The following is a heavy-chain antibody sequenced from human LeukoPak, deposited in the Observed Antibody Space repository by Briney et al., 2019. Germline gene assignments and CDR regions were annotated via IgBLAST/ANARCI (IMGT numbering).Heavy chain of an antibody. CDR2: ISYGGSAK. D-gene: IGHD2-15*01. J-gene: IGHJ4*02. CDR1: GFTFSSFA. Sequence: GRSLRLSCAASGFTFSSFAMHWLRQAPGKGPEWAAVISYGGSAKYYADSVRGRFTISRDDSKNTLYLQMNSLRPEDTAIYYCVKGSVAYTGGHFDYWGQGTLVTVSS. V-gene: IGHV3-30*18. CDR3: VKGSVAYTGGHFDY.